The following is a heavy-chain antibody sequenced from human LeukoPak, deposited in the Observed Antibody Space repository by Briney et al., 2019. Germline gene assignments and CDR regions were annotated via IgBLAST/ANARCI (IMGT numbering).Heavy chain of an antibody. D-gene: IGHD6-13*01. CDR2: ISYDGSNK. CDR1: GFTFSSYG. V-gene: IGHV3-30*18. J-gene: IGHJ6*02. CDR3: AKGMAAAGTGYPGDYYYYYYGMDV. Sequence: GGSLRLSCAASGFTFSSYGMHWVRQAPGKGLEWVAVISYDGSNKYYADSVKGRFTISRDNSKNTLYLQMNSLRAEDTAVYYCAKGMAAAGTGYPGDYYYYYYGMDVWGQGTTVTVSS.